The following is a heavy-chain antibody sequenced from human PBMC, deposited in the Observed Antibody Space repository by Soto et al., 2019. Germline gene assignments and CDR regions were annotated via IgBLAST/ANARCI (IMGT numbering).Heavy chain of an antibody. V-gene: IGHV1-18*01. CDR2: ISAYNGNT. D-gene: IGHD7-27*01. J-gene: IGHJ6*03. CDR1: GYTFTSYG. CDR3: ARVKQTGDYYYYYYMDV. Sequence: ASVKVSCKASGYTFTSYGISWVRQAPGQGLEWMGWISAYNGNTNYAQKLQGRVTMTTDTSTSTAYMELRSLRSDDTAVYYCARVKQTGDYYYYYYMDVWGKGTTVTVSS.